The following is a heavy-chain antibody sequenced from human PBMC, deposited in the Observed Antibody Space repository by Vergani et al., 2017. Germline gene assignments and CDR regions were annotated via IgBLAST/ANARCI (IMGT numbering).Heavy chain of an antibody. CDR1: GYSFTSYW. CDR2: IYPGDSDT. J-gene: IGHJ5*02. V-gene: IGHV5-51*01. Sequence: EVQLVQSGAEVKKPGESLKISCKGSGYSFTSYWIGWVRQMPGKGLEWMGIIYPGDSDTRYSPSFQGQVTISADKSISTADLQWSSLKASDTAMYYCAMTDYYDSSGYYYGWFDPWGQGTLVTVSS. D-gene: IGHD3-22*01. CDR3: AMTDYYDSSGYYYGWFDP.